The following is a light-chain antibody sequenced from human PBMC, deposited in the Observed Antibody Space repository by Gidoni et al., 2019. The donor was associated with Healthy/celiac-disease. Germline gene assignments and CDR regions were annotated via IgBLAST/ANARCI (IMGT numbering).Light chain of an antibody. CDR3: NSRDGSGHHLL. Sequence: SEPTQDPDVSVATGQTVSFTCQGDSLRSYYASWYQQKPGQAPVHVIYGKGNRPSGTTARFSGSSSGNTSSLTIAGAQAEDGADYSFNSRDGSGHHLLFGGGPKLTVL. CDR1: SLRSYY. J-gene: IGLJ2*01. V-gene: IGLV3-19*01. CDR2: GKG.